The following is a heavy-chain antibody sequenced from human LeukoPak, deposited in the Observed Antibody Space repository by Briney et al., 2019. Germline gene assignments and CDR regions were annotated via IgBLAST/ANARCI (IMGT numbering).Heavy chain of an antibody. D-gene: IGHD1-1*01. V-gene: IGHV1-46*01. CDR3: ARELRRGGKQLGDYFDY. CDR2: INPSDGST. J-gene: IGHJ4*02. Sequence: ASVKVSCEASGYTFTSNYLHWVRQAPGQGPQWMGRINPSDGSTRYAQKFQGRVTMTRDTSTSTVYMELSSLRSEDTAVFFCARELRRGGKQLGDYFDYWGQGTLVTVSS. CDR1: GYTFTSNY.